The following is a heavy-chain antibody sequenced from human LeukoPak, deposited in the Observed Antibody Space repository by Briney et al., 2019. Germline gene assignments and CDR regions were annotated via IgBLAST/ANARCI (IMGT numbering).Heavy chain of an antibody. J-gene: IGHJ6*03. CDR1: GYTFTSYY. CDR2: INPSGGST. V-gene: IGHV1-46*01. D-gene: IGHD6-13*01. CDR3: ARAPDGSSSWYAYYYYYMDV. Sequence: GASVKVSCKASGYTFTSYYMHWVRQAPGQGLEWMGIINPSGGSTSYAQKFQGRVTMTRDTSTSTVYMELSSLRSGDTAVYYCARAPDGSSSWYAYYYYYMDVWGKGTTVTVSS.